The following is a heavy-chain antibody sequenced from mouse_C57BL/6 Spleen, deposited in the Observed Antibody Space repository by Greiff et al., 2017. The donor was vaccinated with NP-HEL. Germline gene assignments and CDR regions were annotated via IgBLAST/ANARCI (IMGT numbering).Heavy chain of an antibody. CDR2: IYPGSGNT. J-gene: IGHJ4*01. CDR1: GYSFTSYY. D-gene: IGHD1-1*02. V-gene: IGHV1-66*01. CDR3: ARSGWWFPLD. Sequence: QVQLQQSGPELAKPGASVKISCKASGYSFTSYYIHWVKQRPGQGLEWIGWIYPGSGNTKYNEKFKGKATLTADTSSSTAYMQLSSLTSEDSAVYYCARSGWWFPLDWGQGTSVTVSS.